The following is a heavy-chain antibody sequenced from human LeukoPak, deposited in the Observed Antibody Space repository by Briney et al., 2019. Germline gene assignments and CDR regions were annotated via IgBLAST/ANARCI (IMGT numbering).Heavy chain of an antibody. CDR1: GGSFSGSFSDYY. CDR3: ATFRWGVGFEY. V-gene: IGHV4-34*01. Sequence: PSETLSLTCAVYGGSFSGSFSDYYWTCIRQTPGKGLEWIGEIHHSSSTNYNPSLKSRVTISVDTSKNQFSLKLNSLTAADTAVYYCATFRWGVGFEYWGQGTLATVSS. CDR2: IHHSSST. D-gene: IGHD3-16*01. J-gene: IGHJ4*02.